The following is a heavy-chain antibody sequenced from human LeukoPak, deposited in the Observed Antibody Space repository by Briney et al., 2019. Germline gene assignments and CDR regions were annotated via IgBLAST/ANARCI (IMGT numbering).Heavy chain of an antibody. CDR2: ISFDGSDA. J-gene: IGHJ5*02. CDR1: GFTFSGFW. CDR3: ARDSGDYDFWSGYYRWFDP. D-gene: IGHD3-3*01. Sequence: GGSLRLSCAASGFTFSGFWMHWVRQAPGKGLVWVSCISFDGSDATYADSVKGRFTISRDNSKNTLYLQMNSLRAEDTAVYYCARDSGDYDFWSGYYRWFDPWGQGTLVTVSS. V-gene: IGHV3-74*01.